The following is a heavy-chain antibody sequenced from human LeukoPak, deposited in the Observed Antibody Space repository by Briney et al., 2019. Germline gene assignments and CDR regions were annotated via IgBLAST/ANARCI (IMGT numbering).Heavy chain of an antibody. D-gene: IGHD4-17*01. CDR1: AFIFSSYG. CDR2: IQYDGSNK. Sequence: SGGSLRLSCAASAFIFSSYGMHWVRQAPGKGLEWVAYIQYDGSNKQYADSVKGRFSISRDSSKNVLYLQMNSLRAEDTAVYYCARDNNANGDLDYLDYWGPGTLVTVSS. CDR3: ARDNNANGDLDYLDY. V-gene: IGHV3-30*02. J-gene: IGHJ4*02.